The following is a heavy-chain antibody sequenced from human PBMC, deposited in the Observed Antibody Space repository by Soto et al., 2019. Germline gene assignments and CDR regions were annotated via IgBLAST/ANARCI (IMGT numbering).Heavy chain of an antibody. J-gene: IGHJ4*02. D-gene: IGHD4-17*01. CDR3: ARRGRGYGDYMYCFDY. CDR1: GYTFTSYG. Sequence: QVQLVQSGAEVKKPGASVKVSCKASGYTFTSYGITWVRQAPGQGLEWMGWISAYNDNTNYAQNLQGRVTMTTDTSTSTAYKELRGLRSDDTAVYYCARRGRGYGDYMYCFDYWGQGTLVTVSS. CDR2: ISAYNDNT. V-gene: IGHV1-18*01.